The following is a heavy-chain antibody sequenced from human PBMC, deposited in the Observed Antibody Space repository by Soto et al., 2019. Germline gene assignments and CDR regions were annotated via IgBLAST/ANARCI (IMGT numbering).Heavy chain of an antibody. D-gene: IGHD6-13*01. J-gene: IGHJ5*02. CDR2: IYYSGST. CDR3: ARDGGEGSSSWEGWFAP. V-gene: IGHV4-30-4*01. Sequence: QVQLQESGPGLVKPSQTLSLTCTVSGGSISSGDYYWSWILQPPGKGLEWIGYIYYSGSTYYNPSLKSRVTISVDTYKNQFSLKLSSVTAADTAVYYCARDGGEGSSSWEGWFAPWGQGTLVTVSS. CDR1: GGSISSGDYY.